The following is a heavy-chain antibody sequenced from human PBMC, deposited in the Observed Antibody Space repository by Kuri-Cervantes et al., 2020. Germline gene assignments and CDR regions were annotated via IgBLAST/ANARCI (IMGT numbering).Heavy chain of an antibody. D-gene: IGHD3-10*02. CDR2: INTNTGNP. J-gene: IGHJ6*02. CDR3: AKPLEQFVRGVILKYYYYGMDV. Sequence: ASVKVSCKASGYTFTSYAMNWVRQAPGQGLEWMGWINTNTGNPTYAQGFTGRFVFSLDTSVSTAYLQISSLKAEDTAVYYCAKPLEQFVRGVILKYYYYGMDVWGQGTTVTDSS. CDR1: GYTFTSYA. V-gene: IGHV7-4-1*02.